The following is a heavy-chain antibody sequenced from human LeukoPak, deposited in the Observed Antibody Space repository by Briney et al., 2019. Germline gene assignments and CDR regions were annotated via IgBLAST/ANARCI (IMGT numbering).Heavy chain of an antibody. D-gene: IGHD6-19*01. CDR2: IYYTGST. V-gene: IGHV4-59*01. J-gene: IGHJ4*01. CDR3: ARGGWSVDY. CDR1: GDSMSNSY. Sequence: SETLSLTCTVSGDSMSNSYWTWIRQPPEKGLECIGFIYYTGSTTYNPSLASRVTLSIDTSKNQFSLRLSSVSAADTAMYYCARGGWSVDYWGQGTLVTVSS.